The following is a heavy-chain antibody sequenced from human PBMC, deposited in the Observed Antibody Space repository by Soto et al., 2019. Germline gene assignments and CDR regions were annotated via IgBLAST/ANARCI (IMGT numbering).Heavy chain of an antibody. Sequence: PGGSLRLSCAASGFTFSSYAMHWVRQAPGKGLEWVAVISYDGSNKYYADSVKGRFTISRDNSKNTLYLQMNSLRAEDTAVYYCAGAAGTGGYYFDYWGQGTLVTVSS. V-gene: IGHV3-30-3*01. D-gene: IGHD6-13*01. J-gene: IGHJ4*02. CDR3: AGAAGTGGYYFDY. CDR2: ISYDGSNK. CDR1: GFTFSSYA.